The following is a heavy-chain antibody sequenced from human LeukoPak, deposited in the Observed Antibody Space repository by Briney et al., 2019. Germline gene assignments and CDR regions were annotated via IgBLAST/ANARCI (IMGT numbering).Heavy chain of an antibody. CDR2: IYYSGST. J-gene: IGHJ6*02. V-gene: IGHV4-61*01. Sequence: PSETLSLTCTVSGGSISSSSYYWGWIRQPPGKGLEWIGYIYYSGSTNYNPSLKSRVTISVDTSKNQFSLKLSSVTAADTAVYYCARDFLGDLQDYYYGMDVWGQGTTVTVSS. CDR3: ARDFLGDLQDYYYGMDV. CDR1: GGSISSSSYY. D-gene: IGHD4-17*01.